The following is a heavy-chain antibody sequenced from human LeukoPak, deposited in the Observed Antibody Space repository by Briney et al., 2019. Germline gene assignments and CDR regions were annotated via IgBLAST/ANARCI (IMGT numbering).Heavy chain of an antibody. V-gene: IGHV3-7*03. CDR1: GFTSITNW. CDR2: INQDGSEK. CDR3: VRDALGHGGPNWFDP. D-gene: IGHD3-16*01. Sequence: GGSLRPSCAASGFTSITNWMNWVRQAPGKGLEWVANINQDGSEKYYVDSVKGRFIISRDNAKSSMYLQMNRMGGEDTALYYCVRDALGHGGPNWFDPWGQGILVTVSS. J-gene: IGHJ5*02.